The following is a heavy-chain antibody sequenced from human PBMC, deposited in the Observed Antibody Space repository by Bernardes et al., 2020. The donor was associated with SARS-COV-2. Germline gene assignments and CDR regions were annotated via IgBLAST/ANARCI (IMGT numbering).Heavy chain of an antibody. CDR3: ARGRQQLVTT. CDR1: GGSISSSSYY. J-gene: IGHJ5*02. CDR2: LYYRGST. Sequence: SETLSLTCTVSGGSISSSSYYWGWIRQPPGKGLEWIGSLYYRGSTYYNPSLKSRVTISVDTSKNQFSLKLSSVTAADTAVYYCARGRQQLVTTWGQGTLVTVSS. V-gene: IGHV4-39*01. D-gene: IGHD6-13*01.